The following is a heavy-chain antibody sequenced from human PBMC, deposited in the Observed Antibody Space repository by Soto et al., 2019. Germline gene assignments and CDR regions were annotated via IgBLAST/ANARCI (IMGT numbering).Heavy chain of an antibody. CDR2: IYSRGNT. Sequence: GSLRVSCAAYGFTVGSNYMSCVRQAPGKGLEWVSVIYSRGNTYYADSVKGRFTISRDNSKNTLYLQMNSLRAEDTAVYYCATRLDPIREDALDIWGQGTMVTVSS. D-gene: IGHD4-17*01. V-gene: IGHV3-53*01. CDR3: ATRLDPIREDALDI. J-gene: IGHJ3*02. CDR1: GFTVGSNY.